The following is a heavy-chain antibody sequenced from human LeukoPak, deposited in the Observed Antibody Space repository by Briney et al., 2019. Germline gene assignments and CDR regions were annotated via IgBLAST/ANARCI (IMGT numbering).Heavy chain of an antibody. D-gene: IGHD3-3*01. V-gene: IGHV4-39*01. Sequence: SETLPLTCTVSGGSISSSSYYWGWIRQPPGKGLEWIGSIYYSGSTYYNPSLKSRVTISVDTSKNQFSLKLSSVTAADTAVYYCARHGGSGSLATGFDRWGQGSLVTV. CDR2: IYYSGST. CDR3: ARHGGSGSLATGFDR. J-gene: IGHJ5*02. CDR1: GGSISSSSYY.